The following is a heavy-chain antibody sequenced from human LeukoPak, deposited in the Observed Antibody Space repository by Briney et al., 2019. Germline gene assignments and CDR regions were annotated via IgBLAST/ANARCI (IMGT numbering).Heavy chain of an antibody. Sequence: GGSLRLSCAASGFTFSTYWMHWVRQVPGKGLVWVSRINNGGSGTFYADSVKGRFTISRDNAKNSLYLQMNSLRAEDTAVYYCARGGYGYNFFDYWGQGTLVTVSS. CDR3: ARGGYGYNFFDY. V-gene: IGHV3-74*01. CDR1: GFTFSTYW. D-gene: IGHD5-24*01. CDR2: INNGGSGT. J-gene: IGHJ4*02.